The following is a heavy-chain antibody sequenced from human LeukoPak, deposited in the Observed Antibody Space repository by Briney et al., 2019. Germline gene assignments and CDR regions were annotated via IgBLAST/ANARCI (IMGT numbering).Heavy chain of an antibody. CDR3: ATPHYYGANDAFDI. CDR1: GGSISGFY. V-gene: IGHV4-59*04. D-gene: IGHD3-10*01. Sequence: SETLSLTCTVSGGSISGFYWSWIRQPPGKGLEWIGYIYYSGSTYYNPSLKSRVTISVDTSKNQFSLKLSSVTAADTAVYYCATPHYYGANDAFDIWGQGTMVTVSS. CDR2: IYYSGST. J-gene: IGHJ3*02.